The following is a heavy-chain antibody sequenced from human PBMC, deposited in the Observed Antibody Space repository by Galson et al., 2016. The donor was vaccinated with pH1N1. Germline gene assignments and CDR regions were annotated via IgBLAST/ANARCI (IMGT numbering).Heavy chain of an antibody. CDR3: ARLWYGEYIDY. CDR1: GASISNSNYY. CDR2: IYYSGIT. D-gene: IGHD3-10*01. Sequence: SETLSLTCTVSGASISNSNYYWGWIRQPPGKGLEWIANIYYSGITYYDASLKSRVTISVDTSKNQFSLKLNSVIAADTAVYYCARLWYGEYIDYWGQGTRVTVSS. J-gene: IGHJ4*02. V-gene: IGHV4-39*01.